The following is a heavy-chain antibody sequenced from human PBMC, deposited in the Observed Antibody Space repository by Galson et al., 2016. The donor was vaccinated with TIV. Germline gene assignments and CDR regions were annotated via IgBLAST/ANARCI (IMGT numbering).Heavy chain of an antibody. Sequence: SLRLSCAASGFTFSSYAMSWVRQAPGRGLEWVSTISGSGLSTYYADSVKGRFTISRDNSKDTLFLQMNSLRPEDMAVYYCARLAYCGGDCWGPYYYGLDVWGQGTTVTVSS. D-gene: IGHD2-21*02. V-gene: IGHV3-23*01. CDR1: GFTFSSYA. CDR2: ISGSGLST. J-gene: IGHJ6*02. CDR3: ARLAYCGGDCWGPYYYGLDV.